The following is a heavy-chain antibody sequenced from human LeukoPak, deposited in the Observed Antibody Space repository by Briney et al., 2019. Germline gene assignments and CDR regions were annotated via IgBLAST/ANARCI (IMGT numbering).Heavy chain of an antibody. J-gene: IGHJ5*02. Sequence: SETLSLTCTVSGGSMSSYYWSWIRQAPGKGLEWIGYISYSGSTNYNPSLKSRVTIPVDTSKNQFSLKLSSVTAADTAVYYCARSGVTALSWVDPWGQGTLVTVSS. D-gene: IGHD2-21*02. CDR3: ARSGVTALSWVDP. CDR2: ISYSGST. CDR1: GGSMSSYY. V-gene: IGHV4-59*08.